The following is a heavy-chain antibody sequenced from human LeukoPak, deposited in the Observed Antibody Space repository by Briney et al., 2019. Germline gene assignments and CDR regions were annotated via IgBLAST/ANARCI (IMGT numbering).Heavy chain of an antibody. D-gene: IGHD5-18*01. V-gene: IGHV3-21*04. CDR1: GFTFSSYN. J-gene: IGHJ3*02. CDR2: ITSSSYI. Sequence: GGSLRLSCAASGFTFSSYNMNWVRQAPGKGPEWVSSITSSSYIYYADSVKGRFTISRDNAKNSLYLQMDSLRVEDTAMYYCARDGDTAMVSFYDIWGQGTKVTVSS. CDR3: ARDGDTAMVSFYDI.